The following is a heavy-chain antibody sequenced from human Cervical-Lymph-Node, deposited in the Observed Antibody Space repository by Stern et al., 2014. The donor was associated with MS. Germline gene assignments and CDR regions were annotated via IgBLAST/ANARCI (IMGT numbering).Heavy chain of an antibody. Sequence: VQLVESGGGVVQPGRSLRISCSASGFTFSSYVMHWVRLAPGKGLGWGAVIWYDGSNKPYADSVKGRFTISRDNSKSTLYLQMNSLRAEDTAVYYCARVYRVTPRTPPYHYYHVMDVWGQGTTVTVSS. J-gene: IGHJ6*02. D-gene: IGHD2-21*02. CDR1: GFTFSSYV. CDR2: IWYDGSNK. CDR3: ARVYRVTPRTPPYHYYHVMDV. V-gene: IGHV3-33*01.